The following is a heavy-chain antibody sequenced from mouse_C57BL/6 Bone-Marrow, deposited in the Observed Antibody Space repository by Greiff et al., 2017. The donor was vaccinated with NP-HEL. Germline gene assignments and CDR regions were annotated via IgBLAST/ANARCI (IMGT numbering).Heavy chain of an antibody. V-gene: IGHV1-61*01. Sequence: QVQLQQSGAELVRPGSSVKLSCKASGYTFTSYWMDWVKQRPGQGLEWIGNIYPSDSETHYNQKFKDKATLTVDKSSSTAYMQLSSLTSEDSAVYYCARREITTVVASGYWGQGTTLTVSS. J-gene: IGHJ2*01. CDR2: IYPSDSET. CDR3: ARREITTVVASGY. D-gene: IGHD1-1*01. CDR1: GYTFTSYW.